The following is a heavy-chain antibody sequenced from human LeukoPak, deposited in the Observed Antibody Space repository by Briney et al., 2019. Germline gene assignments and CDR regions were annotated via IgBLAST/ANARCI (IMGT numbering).Heavy chain of an antibody. D-gene: IGHD1-26*01. V-gene: IGHV1-46*04. Sequence: ASVKVSCKASGYTFTSYSLHWVRQAPGQGLEWMGTINPSGGNTKYAQKLQGRITMTRDTSTSTVYMELSSLRSEDTAVYYCAREYPKYSGSYMFDYWGQGTLVTVSS. J-gene: IGHJ4*02. CDR3: AREYPKYSGSYMFDY. CDR1: GYTFTSYS. CDR2: INPSGGNT.